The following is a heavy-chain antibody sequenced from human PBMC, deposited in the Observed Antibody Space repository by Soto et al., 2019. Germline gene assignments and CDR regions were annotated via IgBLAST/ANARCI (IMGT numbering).Heavy chain of an antibody. V-gene: IGHV4-34*01. CDR3: ARHRYSYGVYYFDY. CDR2: INDSGST. J-gene: IGHJ4*02. CDR1: GGSFNDDY. D-gene: IGHD5-18*01. Sequence: PSETLSLTCAVEGGSFNDDYWSWIRQPPGKGLEWIGEINDSGSTKYNPSLTSRVTISVDTSKNQFSLKLSSVTAADTAVYYCARHRYSYGVYYFDYWGQGTLVTVSS.